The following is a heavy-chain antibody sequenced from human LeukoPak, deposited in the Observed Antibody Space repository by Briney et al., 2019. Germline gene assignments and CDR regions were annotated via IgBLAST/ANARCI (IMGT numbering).Heavy chain of an antibody. J-gene: IGHJ4*02. CDR1: GYTLTELS. D-gene: IGHD3-22*01. CDR2: FDPEDGET. CDR3: ARVVHITMIVVVADY. V-gene: IGHV1-24*01. Sequence: ASVKVSCKVSGYTLTELSMHWVRQAPGKGLEWMGGFDPEDGETIYAQKLQGRVTMTTDTSTSTAYMELRSLRSDDTAVYYCARVVHITMIVVVADYWGQGTLVTVSS.